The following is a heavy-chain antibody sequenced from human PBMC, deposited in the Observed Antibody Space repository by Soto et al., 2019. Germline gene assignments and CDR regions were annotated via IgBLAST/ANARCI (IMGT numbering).Heavy chain of an antibody. D-gene: IGHD5-18*01. CDR2: INPSVGST. Sequence: QVQLVQSGAEVKKPGASVKVSCETSGYTFTTYYMHWVRRAPGQGLEWMGMINPSVGSTSYAQKIQGRVTMTRDTSTRTIYMELSSLRRDDTAIYYCARRAYNYANMDVWGQGTTVTVSS. CDR3: ARRAYNYANMDV. J-gene: IGHJ6*02. CDR1: GYTFTTYY. V-gene: IGHV1-46*01.